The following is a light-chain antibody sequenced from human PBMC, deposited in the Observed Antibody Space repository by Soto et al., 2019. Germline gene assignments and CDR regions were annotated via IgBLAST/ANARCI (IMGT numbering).Light chain of an antibody. CDR3: RSSGSSSTVV. CDR2: DVS. CDR1: SSDVGGYNY. J-gene: IGLJ2*01. V-gene: IGLV2-14*01. Sequence: QSVLTQPASVSGSPGQSITISCTGTSSDVGGYNYVSWYQQHPGKAPKLMIYDVSNRPSGVSNRFSGYKAGNTASLTISGLEADDEAYYYCRSSGSSSTVVFGGGTQLTVL.